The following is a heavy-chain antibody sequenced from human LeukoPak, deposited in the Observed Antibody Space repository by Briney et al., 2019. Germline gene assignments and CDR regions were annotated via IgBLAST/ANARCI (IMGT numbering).Heavy chain of an antibody. Sequence: MSSETLSLTCTVSGGSISSYYWSWIRQPPGKGLEWIGYIYYSGSTNYDPSLKSRVTISVDTSKNQFSLKLSSVTAADTAVYYCARARLGIVGATAGFDYWGQGTLVTVSS. V-gene: IGHV4-59*01. CDR3: ARARLGIVGATAGFDY. D-gene: IGHD1-26*01. CDR1: GGSISSYY. CDR2: IYYSGST. J-gene: IGHJ4*02.